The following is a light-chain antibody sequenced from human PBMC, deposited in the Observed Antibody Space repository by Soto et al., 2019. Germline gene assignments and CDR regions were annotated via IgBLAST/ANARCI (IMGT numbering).Light chain of an antibody. CDR3: MQALQTPVT. V-gene: IGKV2-28*01. CDR1: QSLLHTNGYNY. CDR2: LGS. J-gene: IGKJ3*01. Sequence: DIVMTQSPLSLPVTPGEPASISCRSSQSLLHTNGYNYLDWYLQKPGQSPQLLIYLGSNRASGVPDRFSGSGSGTDFTLQLSRVEAEDVGVYYCMQALQTPVTFGPGTKVDIK.